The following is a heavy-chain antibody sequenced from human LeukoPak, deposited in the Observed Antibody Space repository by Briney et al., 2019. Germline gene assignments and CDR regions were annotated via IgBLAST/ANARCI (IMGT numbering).Heavy chain of an antibody. CDR1: GGSFSGYY. CDR2: INHSGST. J-gene: IGHJ3*02. V-gene: IGHV4-34*01. CDR3: ARRDYGDRRGAFDI. D-gene: IGHD4-17*01. Sequence: SETLSLICAVYGGSFSGYYWSWIRQPPGKGLEWIGEINHSGSTNYNPSLKSRVTISVDTSKNQFSLKLSSVTAADTAVYYCARRDYGDRRGAFDIWGQGTMVTVSS.